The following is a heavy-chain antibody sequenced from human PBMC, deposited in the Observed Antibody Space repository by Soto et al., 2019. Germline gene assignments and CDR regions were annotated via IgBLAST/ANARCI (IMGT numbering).Heavy chain of an antibody. CDR2: IKSERDGGTI. CDR1: GFTFRSAW. J-gene: IGHJ2*01. D-gene: IGHD3-9*01. CDR3: GRVASKLRYFDWPPLGWFLDL. V-gene: IGHV3-15*01. Sequence: GGSLRPSCAASGFTFRSAWLIWVRQAPGKVLEWVGRIKSERDGGTIDYTAPVQGRFTISRDTSNNTLYLQMNTLRAEDTAVFYCGRVASKLRYFDWPPLGWFLDLWGRGTLVT.